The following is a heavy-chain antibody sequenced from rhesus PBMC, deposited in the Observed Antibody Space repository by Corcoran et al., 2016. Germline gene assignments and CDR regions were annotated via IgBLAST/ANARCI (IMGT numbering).Heavy chain of an antibody. CDR2: SYGSGSST. CDR1: GGSISSSY. J-gene: IGHJ4*01. Sequence: QLQLQESGPGLVKPSETLSVTRAGSGGSISSSYWSWIRQAPGKGLEWMGYSYGSGSSTHSNPSLQSRVTLSVDTSTNQLSLKLSSVAAADPAVYYCATSTGDTAGTVLIGYWGQGVLVTVSS. D-gene: IGHD5-42*01. V-gene: IGHV4-169*01. CDR3: ATSTGDTAGTVLIGY.